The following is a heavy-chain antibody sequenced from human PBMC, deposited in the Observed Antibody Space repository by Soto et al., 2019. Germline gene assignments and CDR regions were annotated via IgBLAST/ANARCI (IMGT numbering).Heavy chain of an antibody. V-gene: IGHV1-46*01. CDR1: GYNFASNH. Sequence: QVQLVQSGAEVKEPGASVKVSCKASGYNFASNHMHWVRQIPGQGLEWMGIIHPTDGSTSYAQRLQGRITLTRDAPTNTDYMELRGLTSEDTAVYYCVRDRFGSWTFDYWGQGTLLTVSS. CDR2: IHPTDGST. J-gene: IGHJ4*02. CDR3: VRDRFGSWTFDY. D-gene: IGHD6-13*01.